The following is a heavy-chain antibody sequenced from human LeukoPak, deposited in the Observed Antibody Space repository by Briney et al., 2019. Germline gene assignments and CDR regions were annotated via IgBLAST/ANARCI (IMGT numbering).Heavy chain of an antibody. V-gene: IGHV4-59*08. D-gene: IGHD3-9*01. CDR1: DGSISSYY. J-gene: IGHJ4*02. CDR2: IYYSGST. CDR3: GRAFDI. Sequence: PSETLSLTCTVSDGSISSYYWSWVRQPPGKGLEWIGYIYYSGSTDYNPSLKSRVTISVDTSKNQFSLKLSSVTAADTAVYYYGRAFDIWGQGTLVTVSS.